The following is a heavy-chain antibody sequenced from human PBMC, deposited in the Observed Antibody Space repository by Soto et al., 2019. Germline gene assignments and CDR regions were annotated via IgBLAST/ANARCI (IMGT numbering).Heavy chain of an antibody. CDR2: IDWDDDK. J-gene: IGHJ5*02. V-gene: IGHV2-70*11. CDR3: ARSYSSVYHRSVNCFHL. Sequence: GSGPTLGNPTQTLTLTCTFSGFSLSTSGMCVSWIRQPPGKALEWLARIDWDDDKYYSTSLKTRLTISKDTSKNQVVLTMTNMDPVDTATYYCARSYSSVYHRSVNCFHLRCQGTLVTVSS. CDR1: GFSLSTSGMC. D-gene: IGHD3-22*01.